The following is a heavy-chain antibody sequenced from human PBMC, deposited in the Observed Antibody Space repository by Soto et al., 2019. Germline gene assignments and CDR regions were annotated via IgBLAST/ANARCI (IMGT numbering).Heavy chain of an antibody. Sequence: PAETLSLTCIVSVGSIGTDYWSWIRQPPGKGLQWIGYIYYSGSTKYNPSLKSRVTISLATSKNQFSLKLNSVTAADTAVYYCARVGGSYKEPWFDPWGQGTLVTVSS. CDR2: IYYSGST. J-gene: IGHJ5*02. V-gene: IGHV4-59*01. D-gene: IGHD1-26*01. CDR3: ARVGGSYKEPWFDP. CDR1: VGSIGTDY.